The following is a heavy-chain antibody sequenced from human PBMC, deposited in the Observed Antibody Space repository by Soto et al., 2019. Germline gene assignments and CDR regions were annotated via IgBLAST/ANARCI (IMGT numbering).Heavy chain of an antibody. J-gene: IGHJ4*02. CDR1: GLSFRDHW. V-gene: IGHV3-7*01. Sequence: EVQLVESGGGLVQPGESLRLSCVVSGLSFRDHWMIWVRQAPEKGLELVGSINQDGSATHYVDSVRGRFIISIDNAKNSLFLQMSSLRVDDTAVYYCGRGGGCYGGQGTLVSVSS. D-gene: IGHD3-16*01. CDR3: GRGGGCY. CDR2: INQDGSAT.